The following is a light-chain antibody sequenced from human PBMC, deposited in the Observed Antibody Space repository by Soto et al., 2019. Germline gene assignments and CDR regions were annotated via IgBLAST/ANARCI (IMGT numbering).Light chain of an antibody. CDR1: QSFSSSY. Sequence: EIDLTQSPDTLSLSPGERATLSCRASQSFSSSYLAWYQQRRGQPPRLLIYGTSKRATGIPDRFSGSGFDKDFTLTISRLDPEDSAVYYCQQYVGPRFTFGQGTRLEIK. CDR2: GTS. V-gene: IGKV3-20*01. CDR3: QQYVGPRFT. J-gene: IGKJ5*01.